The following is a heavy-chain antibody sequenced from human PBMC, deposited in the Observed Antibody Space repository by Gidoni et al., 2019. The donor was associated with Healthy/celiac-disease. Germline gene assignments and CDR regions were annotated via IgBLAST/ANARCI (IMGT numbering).Heavy chain of an antibody. CDR1: GVPVSSYC. Sequence: EVQLVESGGGLVQPGGSLRLPSAARGVPVSSYCMNCVRQAPGTGLEWGSYISRSSSTIYYADSVKGRFTISRDNAKNSLYLQMNSLRDEDTAVYYGARDGWLRGYYYYGMDVWGQGTTVTVSS. V-gene: IGHV3-48*02. CDR2: ISRSSSTI. J-gene: IGHJ6*02. D-gene: IGHD3-22*01. CDR3: ARDGWLRGYYYYGMDV.